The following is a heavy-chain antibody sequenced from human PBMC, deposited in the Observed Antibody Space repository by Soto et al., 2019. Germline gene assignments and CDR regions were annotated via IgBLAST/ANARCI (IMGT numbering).Heavy chain of an antibody. CDR2: ISSNGGST. V-gene: IGHV3-64*01. CDR1: GFTFSSYA. D-gene: IGHD2-15*01. J-gene: IGHJ3*01. CDR3: ATEEGYCRGSDCYRGAFDL. Sequence: LRLSCAASGFTFSSYAMHWVRQAPGKGLEYVSAISSNGGSTYYANSVKGRFTISRDNSKNTLYLQMSSLRAEDTAVYYCATEEGYCRGSDCYRGAFDLWGQGTMVTVSS.